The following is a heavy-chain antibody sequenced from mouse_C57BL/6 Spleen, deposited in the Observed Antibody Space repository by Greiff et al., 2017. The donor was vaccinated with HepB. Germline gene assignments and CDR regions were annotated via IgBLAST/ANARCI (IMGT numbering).Heavy chain of an antibody. J-gene: IGHJ4*01. CDR3: TVRLYYAMDY. D-gene: IGHD2-14*01. V-gene: IGHV1-15*01. CDR2: IDPETGGT. CDR1: GYTFTDYE. Sequence: QVQLQESGAELVRPGASVTLSCKASGYTFTDYEMHWVKQTPVHGLEWIGAIDPETGGTAYNQKFKGKAILTADKSSSTAYMELRSLTSEDSAVYYCTVRLYYAMDYWGQGTSVTVSS.